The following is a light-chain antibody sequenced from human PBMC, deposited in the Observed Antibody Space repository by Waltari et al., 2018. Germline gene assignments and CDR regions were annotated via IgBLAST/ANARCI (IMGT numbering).Light chain of an antibody. V-gene: IGKV3-20*01. CDR1: QGVSSSY. Sequence: EIVLTQSPDTLSLSPGERATLSCRASQGVSSSYLAWYQHQPGQAPRLLIFGASNRATGIPARFSGSESGTDFTLTISRLEPDDFAVYYCHQYGDSPQTFGQGTKVEIK. CDR2: GAS. CDR3: HQYGDSPQT. J-gene: IGKJ1*01.